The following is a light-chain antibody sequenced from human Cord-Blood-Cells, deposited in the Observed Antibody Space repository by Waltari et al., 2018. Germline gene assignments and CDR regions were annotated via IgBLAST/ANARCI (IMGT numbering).Light chain of an antibody. CDR3: QQYYSYPLT. CDR2: AAS. CDR1: QGISSY. J-gene: IGKJ4*01. V-gene: IGKV1-8*01. Sequence: AIRRTRSPSSFSASTGARVTITCRASQGISSYLAWYQHKPGKAPKLLIYAASTLQSGVPSRFSGSGSGTDFTLTISCLQSEDCATYYGQQYYSYPLTFGGGTKVEIK.